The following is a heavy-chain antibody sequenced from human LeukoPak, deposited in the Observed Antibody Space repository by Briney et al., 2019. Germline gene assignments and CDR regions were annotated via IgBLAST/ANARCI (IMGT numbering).Heavy chain of an antibody. V-gene: IGHV4-59*01. CDR2: IYYSGST. CDR1: GGSISSYY. J-gene: IGHJ5*02. D-gene: IGHD2-21*02. Sequence: SETLSLTCTVPGGSISSYYWSWIRQPPGKGLERIGHIYYSGSTNYNPALQSRVTISVETSKDQCSLKLSSVTAADTAVYYCASACGGDCYGTWDWFDPWGQGTLVTVSS. CDR3: ASACGGDCYGTWDWFDP.